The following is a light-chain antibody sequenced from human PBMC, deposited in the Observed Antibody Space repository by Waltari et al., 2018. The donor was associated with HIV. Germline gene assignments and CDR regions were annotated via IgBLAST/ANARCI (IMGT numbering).Light chain of an antibody. CDR1: QSINSY. Sequence: EIVLTQSPATLSLSPGERATLSCRASQSINSYLAWYQQTPGQAPRLLIYDASNRATGIPARFSGSGSGTDFTLTISSLEPEDFAVYHCQHRSNWPLTFGGGTKVEIK. V-gene: IGKV3-11*01. CDR2: DAS. J-gene: IGKJ4*01. CDR3: QHRSNWPLT.